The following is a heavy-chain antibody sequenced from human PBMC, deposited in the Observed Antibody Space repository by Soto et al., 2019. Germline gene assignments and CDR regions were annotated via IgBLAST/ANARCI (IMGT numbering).Heavy chain of an antibody. J-gene: IGHJ4*02. CDR3: AREPIGYCSSTSCYHLDY. CDR2: INPNSGGT. CDR1: GDTFTGYY. D-gene: IGHD2-2*01. Sequence: ASVKVCCKASGDTFTGYYMHWVRQAPGQGLEWMGWINPNSGGTNYAQKFQGWVTMTRDTSISTAYMELSRLRSDDTAVYYCAREPIGYCSSTSCYHLDYWGQGTLVTVSS. V-gene: IGHV1-2*04.